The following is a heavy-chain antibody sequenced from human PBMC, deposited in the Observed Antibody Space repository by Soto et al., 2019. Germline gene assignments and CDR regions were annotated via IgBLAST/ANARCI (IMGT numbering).Heavy chain of an antibody. Sequence: SETLSLTCTVSGVSISSTNYYWVWIRQPPGKGLEWIGNVYYNGFTYYNPSLKSRVTISVDTSKNHFSLKLTSVTAADTAEYYCARQADFLSGSNWFDPWGQGTLVNVSS. D-gene: IGHD3-3*01. V-gene: IGHV4-39*01. CDR1: GVSISSTNYY. J-gene: IGHJ5*02. CDR3: ARQADFLSGSNWFDP. CDR2: VYYNGFT.